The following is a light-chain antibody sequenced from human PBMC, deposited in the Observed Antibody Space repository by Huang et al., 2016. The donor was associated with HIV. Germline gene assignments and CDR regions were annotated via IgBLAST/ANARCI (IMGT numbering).Light chain of an antibody. J-gene: IGKJ2*01. CDR3: QQYGSSLPYT. Sequence: EIVLTQSPGTLSLSPGERATLSCRASQSVSGNNLAWYQQKPGQAPRLLLYDGSRRAAGIPDRFSGSGSGTDFTLTISRLEPADFAVYYCQQYGSSLPYTFGQGTKLEIK. CDR1: QSVSGNN. CDR2: DGS. V-gene: IGKV3-20*01.